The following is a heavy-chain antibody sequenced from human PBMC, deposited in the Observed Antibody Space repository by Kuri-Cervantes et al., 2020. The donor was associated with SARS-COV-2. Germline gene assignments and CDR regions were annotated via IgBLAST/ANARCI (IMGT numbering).Heavy chain of an antibody. CDR3: ATGTFTVTPDY. CDR2: INPNSGGT. Sequence: ASVKVSCKASGYTFTNNDVNWLRQAPGQGLEWMGWINPNSGGTNYAQKFQGRVTMTRDTSISTAYMELSRLRSDDTAVYYCATGTFTVTPDYWGQGTLVTVSS. V-gene: IGHV1-2*02. D-gene: IGHD4-17*01. J-gene: IGHJ4*02. CDR1: GYTFTNND.